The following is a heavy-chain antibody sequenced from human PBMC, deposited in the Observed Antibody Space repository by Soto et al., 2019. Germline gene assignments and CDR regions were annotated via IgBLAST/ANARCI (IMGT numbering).Heavy chain of an antibody. CDR1: EFAFNTYW. Sequence: EMQLVESGGGLVQPGGSLRLSCAASEFAFNTYWMHWVRQVPGKGLEWVSRINGDGITRTYADSVKGRFTISRDNAENILYLQMNSLRAEDTAVYYCARDKAYGLDVWGQGTTVTVSS. V-gene: IGHV3-74*01. J-gene: IGHJ6*02. CDR3: ARDKAYGLDV. CDR2: INGDGITR.